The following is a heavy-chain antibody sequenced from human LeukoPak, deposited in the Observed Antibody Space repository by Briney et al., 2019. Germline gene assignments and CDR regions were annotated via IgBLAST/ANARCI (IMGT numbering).Heavy chain of an antibody. J-gene: IGHJ4*02. V-gene: IGHV3-33*06. Sequence: PGRSLRLSCAASGFTFSGYAMHWVRQAPGKGLEWVAVLWYDGSKEYYADSVRGRFTISRDNSKNTLHLQMNSLRAEDTAVYFCANLRLEGWGQGTLVTVSS. CDR2: LWYDGSKE. D-gene: IGHD3-16*01. CDR3: ANLRLEG. CDR1: GFTFSGYA.